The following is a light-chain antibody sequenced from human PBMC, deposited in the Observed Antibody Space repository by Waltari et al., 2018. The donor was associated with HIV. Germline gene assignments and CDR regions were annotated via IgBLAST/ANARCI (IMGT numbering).Light chain of an antibody. CDR3: STWDDSLNAIL. CDR1: SPNIGRNA. CDR2: FDD. Sequence: QSVLTQPPSVSSAPGQRVSISCSGSSPNIGRNAVNWYQQLPGNPPNFLIYFDDLRCSRVANRCSASNSGTSASLAVRWLRSEDEAYYYWSTWDDSLNAILFGGGTRLTV. J-gene: IGLJ2*01. V-gene: IGLV1-36*01.